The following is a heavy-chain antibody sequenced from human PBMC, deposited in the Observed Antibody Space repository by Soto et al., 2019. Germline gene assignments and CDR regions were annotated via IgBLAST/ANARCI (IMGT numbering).Heavy chain of an antibody. J-gene: IGHJ4*02. Sequence: GGSLRLSCAASEFTFSNYSMHWVRQAPGKGLEWVAVIWFDGSNKDYADSVKGRFTISRDNSKNTLYLQMNSLRADDTAIYYCARASIIAARPAQTVPGFDCWGQGTLVTVSS. V-gene: IGHV3-33*01. D-gene: IGHD6-6*01. CDR1: EFTFSNYS. CDR2: IWFDGSNK. CDR3: ARASIIAARPAQTVPGFDC.